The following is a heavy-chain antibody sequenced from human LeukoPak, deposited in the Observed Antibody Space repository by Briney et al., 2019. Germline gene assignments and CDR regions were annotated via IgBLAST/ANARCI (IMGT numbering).Heavy chain of an antibody. D-gene: IGHD6-13*01. CDR3: ARGQQMVLWFDP. CDR1: GFAFSSHY. Sequence: GGSLRLSCAASGFAFSSHYMTWVRQAPGKGLEWVATIKQSGSERYYVDSVKGGFTISRDDAKSSVYLQMNRLRADDTAVYYCARGQQMVLWFDPWGQGTLVTVSS. CDR2: IKQSGSER. V-gene: IGHV3-7*01. J-gene: IGHJ5*02.